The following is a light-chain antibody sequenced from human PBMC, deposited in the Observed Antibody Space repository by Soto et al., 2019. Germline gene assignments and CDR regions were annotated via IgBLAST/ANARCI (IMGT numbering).Light chain of an antibody. J-gene: IGLJ2*01. Sequence: QSALTQPASVSGSPGQSITISCTGTSRDVGGYNYVSWYQQHPGKAPKLMIYDVSNRPSGVSNRFSGSKSANTASLTISGLQAEDEADYYCSSYTSSSTLGFGGGTKLTVL. CDR2: DVS. CDR3: SSYTSSSTLG. V-gene: IGLV2-14*01. CDR1: SRDVGGYNY.